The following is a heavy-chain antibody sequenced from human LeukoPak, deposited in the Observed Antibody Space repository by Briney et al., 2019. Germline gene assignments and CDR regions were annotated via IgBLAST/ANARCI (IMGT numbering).Heavy chain of an antibody. CDR3: ARAQTREYYDFWSGYYPDY. D-gene: IGHD3-3*01. CDR2: ISSSGSTI. J-gene: IGHJ4*02. CDR1: GFTFSDYY. Sequence: GGSLRLSCAASGFTFSDYYMSWIRQAPGKGLEWVSYISSSGSTIYYADSVKGRFTISRDNAKNSLYLQMNSLRAEDTAVYYCARAQTREYYDFWSGYYPDYCGQGTLVTVSS. V-gene: IGHV3-11*04.